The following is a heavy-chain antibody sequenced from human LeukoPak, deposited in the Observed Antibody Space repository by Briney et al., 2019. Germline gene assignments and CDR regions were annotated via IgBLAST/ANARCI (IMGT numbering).Heavy chain of an antibody. CDR3: ARGGYTMVRGDYYGMDV. J-gene: IGHJ6*02. CDR2: INPNSGGT. V-gene: IGHV1-2*02. Sequence: ASVKVSCKASGYTFTGYYMHWVRQAPGQGLEWMGWINPNSGGTNYAQKFQGRVTMTRDTSISTAYMELSRLRSDDTAVYYCARGGYTMVRGDYYGMDVWGRGTTVTVSS. D-gene: IGHD3-10*01. CDR1: GYTFTGYY.